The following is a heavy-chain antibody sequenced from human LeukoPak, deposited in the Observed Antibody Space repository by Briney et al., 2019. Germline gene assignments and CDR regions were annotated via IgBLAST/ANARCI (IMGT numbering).Heavy chain of an antibody. CDR3: ARGRQRWLQSDAFDI. J-gene: IGHJ3*02. Sequence: GGCVRLSWAASGFTFSFYVMDWVRQAPGEGLGWVAVVSKDGSNKYYADSVKGPFTISRGNSKNTFYLQPNSLRPEDTALYYCARGRQRWLQSDAFDIWGLGTMVTVFS. CDR2: VSKDGSNK. CDR1: GFTFSFYV. D-gene: IGHD5-24*01. V-gene: IGHV3-30-3*01.